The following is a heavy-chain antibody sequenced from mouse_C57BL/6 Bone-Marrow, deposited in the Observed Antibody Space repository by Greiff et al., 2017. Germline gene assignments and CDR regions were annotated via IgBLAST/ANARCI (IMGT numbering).Heavy chain of an antibody. Sequence: EVKLVESGGDLVKPGGSLKLSCAASGFTFSSYGMSWVRQTPDKRLEWVATISSGGSYTYYPDSVKGRFTISIDNAKNTLYLQMCILTSEDTARYYGARQSGNYGAVDYWGQGTSVTVSS. CDR3: ARQSGNYGAVDY. D-gene: IGHD2-1*01. J-gene: IGHJ4*01. V-gene: IGHV5-6*01. CDR2: ISSGGSYT. CDR1: GFTFSSYG.